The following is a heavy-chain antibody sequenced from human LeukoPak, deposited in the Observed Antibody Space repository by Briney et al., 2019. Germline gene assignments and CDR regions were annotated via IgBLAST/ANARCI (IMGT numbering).Heavy chain of an antibody. CDR3: ARSYDSRGYYYYGMDV. V-gene: IGHV4-59*01. J-gene: IGHJ6*02. CDR2: IYYSGST. D-gene: IGHD3-22*01. Sequence: SETLSLTCTVSGGSIRSYYWSWIRQPPGKGLDWIGYIYYSGSTNYNPSLKSRVTISLDTSKNQFSLRLSSVTAADTAVYYCARSYDSRGYYYYGMDVWGQGTTVTVSS. CDR1: GGSIRSYY.